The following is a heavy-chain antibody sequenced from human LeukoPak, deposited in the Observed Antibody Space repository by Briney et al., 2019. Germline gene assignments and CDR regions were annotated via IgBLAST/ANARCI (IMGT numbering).Heavy chain of an antibody. Sequence: PSETLSLTCTVSGGSISSSSYYWGWIRQPPGKGLEWIGSIYYSGSTYYNPSLKSRVTISVDTSKNQFSLKLSSVTAADTAVYYCASLGYCSGGSCYYFDYWGQGTLVTVSS. CDR3: ASLGYCSGGSCYYFDY. V-gene: IGHV4-39*07. CDR2: IYYSGST. J-gene: IGHJ4*02. D-gene: IGHD2-15*01. CDR1: GGSISSSSYY.